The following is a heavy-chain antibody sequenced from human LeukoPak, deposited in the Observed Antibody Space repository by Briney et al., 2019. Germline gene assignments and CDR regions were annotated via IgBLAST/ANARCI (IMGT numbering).Heavy chain of an antibody. D-gene: IGHD6-6*01. CDR2: IRFDGSNA. J-gene: IGHJ6*03. Sequence: PGGSLRLSCAASGFTFSSYAMHWVRQAPGRGLEWVAFIRFDGSNAHNADSVKGRFTISRDNYKNTLFRQMNSLRPDDTAVYYCAKSSSDYYYYYMDVWGKGTTVTVSS. CDR3: AKSSSDYYYYYMDV. CDR1: GFTFSSYA. V-gene: IGHV3-30*02.